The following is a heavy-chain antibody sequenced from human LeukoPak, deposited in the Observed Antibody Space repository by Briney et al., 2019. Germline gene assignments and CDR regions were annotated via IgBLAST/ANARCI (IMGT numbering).Heavy chain of an antibody. CDR2: IWYDGSNK. CDR1: GFTFSSYG. CDR3: ARDRAAADLDY. D-gene: IGHD6-13*01. Sequence: GRSLRLSCAASGFTFSSYGMHWVRQAPGKGLEWVAVIWYDGSNKFYADSVKGRFTIYRDNSKNKLYLQMNSLRAEDTAVYYCARDRAAADLDYWGQGTLVTVS. V-gene: IGHV3-33*01. J-gene: IGHJ4*02.